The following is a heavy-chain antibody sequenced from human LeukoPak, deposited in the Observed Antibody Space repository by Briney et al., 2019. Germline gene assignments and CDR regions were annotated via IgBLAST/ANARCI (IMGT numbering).Heavy chain of an antibody. CDR2: IYYSGST. D-gene: IGHD4-17*01. Sequence: SETLSLTCTVSGGSISSSSYYWGRIRQPPGKGLEWIGSIYYSGSTYYNPSLKSRVTISVDTSKNQFSLKLSSVTAADTAVYYCARRTTVTTLNYYGMDVWGQGTTVTVSS. CDR1: GGSISSSSYY. CDR3: ARRTTVTTLNYYGMDV. J-gene: IGHJ6*02. V-gene: IGHV4-39*01.